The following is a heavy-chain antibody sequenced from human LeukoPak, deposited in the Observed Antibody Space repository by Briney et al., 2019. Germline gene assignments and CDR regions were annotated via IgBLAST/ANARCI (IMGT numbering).Heavy chain of an antibody. CDR1: GFTFSSYW. Sequence: GGSLRLSCAASGFTFSSYWMSWVRQAPGKGLEWVANIKQDGNEKSYVDSVRGRFTISRDNAKNSLYLQMNSPRAEDTALYYCARDSNYYRTLGYWGQGTLVTVSS. CDR3: ARDSNYYRTLGY. D-gene: IGHD1-14*01. J-gene: IGHJ4*02. V-gene: IGHV3-7*03. CDR2: IKQDGNEK.